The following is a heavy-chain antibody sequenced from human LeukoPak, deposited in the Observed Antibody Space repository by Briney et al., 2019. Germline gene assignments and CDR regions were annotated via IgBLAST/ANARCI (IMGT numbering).Heavy chain of an antibody. CDR1: GFTFSSYA. CDR3: AKDSPLGYYYYYMDV. V-gene: IGHV3-23*01. Sequence: GGSLRLSRAASGFTFSSYAMSWVRQAPGKGLEWVSAISGSGGSTYYADSVKGRFTISRDNSKNTLYLQMNSLRAEDTAVYYCAKDSPLGYYYYYMDVWGKGTTVTVSS. CDR2: ISGSGGST. J-gene: IGHJ6*03.